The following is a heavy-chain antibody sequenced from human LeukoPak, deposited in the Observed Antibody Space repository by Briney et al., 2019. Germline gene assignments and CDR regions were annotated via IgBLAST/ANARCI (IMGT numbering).Heavy chain of an antibody. D-gene: IGHD6-13*01. J-gene: IGHJ4*02. V-gene: IGHV1-69*13. CDR3: ALRIAAAGKIDY. CDR1: GGTFSSYA. Sequence: SVKVSCKASGGTFSSYAISWVRQAPGQGLEWMGGIIPIFGAADYAQKFQGRISITADESTTTAYMELSSLRSEDTAVYYCALRIAAAGKIDYWGQGTLVTVSS. CDR2: IIPIFGAA.